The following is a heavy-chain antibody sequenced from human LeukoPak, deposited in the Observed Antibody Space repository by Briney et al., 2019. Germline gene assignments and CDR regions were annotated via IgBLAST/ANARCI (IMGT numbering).Heavy chain of an antibody. CDR1: GYTFIGYY. Sequence: ASVKVSCKASGYTFIGYYMHWVRQAPGQGLEWMGWINPNSGGTNYAQKFQGRVTMTRDTSISTAYMELSRLRSDDTAVYYCARGYNWNDALDYWGQGTLVTVSS. CDR2: INPNSGGT. CDR3: ARGYNWNDALDY. V-gene: IGHV1-2*02. J-gene: IGHJ4*02. D-gene: IGHD1-1*01.